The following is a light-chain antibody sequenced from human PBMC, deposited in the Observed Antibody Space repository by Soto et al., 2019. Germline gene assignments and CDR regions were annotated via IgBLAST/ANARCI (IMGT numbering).Light chain of an antibody. CDR1: QGISSY. V-gene: IGKV1-9*01. Sequence: IQLTQSPSSLSASVGDRVTITCRTSQGISSYLAWYQQKPGKAPKLLIYAASTLQSGVPSRFSGSGSGTDFTLTISSLQPEDFATYYWQQLIPMYTFGQGTKLEIK. CDR2: AAS. CDR3: QQLIPMYT. J-gene: IGKJ2*01.